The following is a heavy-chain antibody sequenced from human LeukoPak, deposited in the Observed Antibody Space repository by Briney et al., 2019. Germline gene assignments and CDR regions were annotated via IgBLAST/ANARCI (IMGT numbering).Heavy chain of an antibody. Sequence: PGGSLRLSCAASGFTFSSYWMHWVRQAPGKGLVWVSRINSDGSSTSYADSVKGRFTISRDNAKNTLYLQMNSLRAEDTAVYYCARASYWSRIDYWGQGTLVTVSS. J-gene: IGHJ4*02. D-gene: IGHD1-26*01. CDR1: GFTFSSYW. CDR2: INSDGSST. CDR3: ARASYWSRIDY. V-gene: IGHV3-74*01.